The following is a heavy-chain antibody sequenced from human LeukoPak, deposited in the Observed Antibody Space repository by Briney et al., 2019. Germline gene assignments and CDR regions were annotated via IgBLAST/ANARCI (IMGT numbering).Heavy chain of an antibody. Sequence: GGSLRLSCAASGFTFSSYGMHWVRRAPGKGLEWVANIKQDGSEKYYVDSVKGRFTISRDNAKNSLYLQMNSLRAEDTAVYYCARVSSSRYYYYMDVWGKGTTVTISS. CDR3: ARVSSSRYYYYMDV. V-gene: IGHV3-7*04. CDR2: IKQDGSEK. D-gene: IGHD2-2*01. CDR1: GFTFSSYG. J-gene: IGHJ6*03.